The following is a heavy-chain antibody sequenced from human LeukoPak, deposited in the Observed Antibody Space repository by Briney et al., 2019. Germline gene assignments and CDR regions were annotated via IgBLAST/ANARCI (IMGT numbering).Heavy chain of an antibody. D-gene: IGHD5-12*01. J-gene: IGHJ3*02. V-gene: IGHV4-59*01. Sequence: SETLSLTCTVSGGSISSYHWSWIRQPPGKGLQWIGFIYSSGSTNYNPSLKSRVTISLDTSMNQFSLRVSSVTSADTAVYYCARGNSGYDYAFDIWGQGTMVTVSS. CDR1: GGSISSYH. CDR2: IYSSGST. CDR3: ARGNSGYDYAFDI.